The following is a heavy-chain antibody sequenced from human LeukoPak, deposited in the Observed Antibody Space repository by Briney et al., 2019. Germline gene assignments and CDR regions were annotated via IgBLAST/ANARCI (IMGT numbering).Heavy chain of an antibody. CDR3: APGYCSSSSGSHYFDY. CDR2: ISVSSSTI. CDR1: GRTFSSYS. J-gene: IGHJ4*02. Sequence: GGFLRLSCAASGRTFSSYSRNWVRQAPGKGLEWLSYISVSSSTIYYADSVKGRFTISRDNAKNSLYLQMSSLRAEDTAVYYCAPGYCSSSSGSHYFDYWGQGTRVTVSS. V-gene: IGHV3-48*01. D-gene: IGHD2-2*01.